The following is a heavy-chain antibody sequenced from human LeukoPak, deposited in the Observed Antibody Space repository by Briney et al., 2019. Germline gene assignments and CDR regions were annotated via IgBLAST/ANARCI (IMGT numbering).Heavy chain of an antibody. Sequence: SVKVSCKASGGTFSSYAISWVRQAPGQGPEWMGRIIPIFGTANYAQKFQGRVTITTDESTSTAYMELSSLRSGDTAVYDCATEEQRIAMIGVAIQGEWLDPWGQGTLVTVSS. V-gene: IGHV1-69*05. CDR2: IIPIFGTA. D-gene: IGHD3-22*01. CDR3: ATEEQRIAMIGVAIQGEWLDP. CDR1: GGTFSSYA. J-gene: IGHJ5*02.